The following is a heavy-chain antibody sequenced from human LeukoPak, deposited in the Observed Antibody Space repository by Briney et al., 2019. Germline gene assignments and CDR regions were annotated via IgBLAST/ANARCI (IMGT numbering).Heavy chain of an antibody. J-gene: IGHJ4*02. CDR3: ARGGFFGSGSLFDS. V-gene: IGHV4-34*09. CDR1: GGSFSGYY. CDR2: IYYSGFT. Sequence: SETLSLTCAVYGGSFSGYYWSWIRQRPGKGLEWIGYIYYSGFTFYSPSLKTRFFISLDTSENQVSLKVNSVTAADTAVYYCARGGFFGSGSLFDSWGQGTLVTVSS. D-gene: IGHD3-10*01.